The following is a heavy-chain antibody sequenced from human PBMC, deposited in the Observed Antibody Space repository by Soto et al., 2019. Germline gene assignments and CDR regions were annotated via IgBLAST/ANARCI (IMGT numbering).Heavy chain of an antibody. CDR2: IWYDGSNK. V-gene: IGHV3-33*01. Sequence: GGSLRLSCAASGFTFSSYGMHWVRQAPGKGLEWVAVIWYDGSNKYYADSVKGRFTISRDNSKNTLYLQMNSLRAEDTAVYYCATAPYGGGGYSGYDYERPGWFDPWGQGTLVTVSS. J-gene: IGHJ5*02. D-gene: IGHD5-12*01. CDR1: GFTFSSYG. CDR3: ATAPYGGGGYSGYDYERPGWFDP.